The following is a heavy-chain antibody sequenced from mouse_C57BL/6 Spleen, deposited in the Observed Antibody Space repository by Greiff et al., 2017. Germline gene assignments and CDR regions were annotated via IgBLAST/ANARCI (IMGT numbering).Heavy chain of an antibody. CDR3: ASHYGSSSFAY. V-gene: IGHV1-39*01. CDR2: INPNYGTT. CDR1: GYSFTDYN. D-gene: IGHD1-1*01. Sequence: VQLKESGPELVKPGASVKISCKASGYSFTDYNMNWVKQSNGKSLEWIGVINPNYGTTSYNQKFKGKATLTVEQSSSTAYMQLNSLTSEDSAVYYCASHYGSSSFAYWGQGTLVTVSA. J-gene: IGHJ3*01.